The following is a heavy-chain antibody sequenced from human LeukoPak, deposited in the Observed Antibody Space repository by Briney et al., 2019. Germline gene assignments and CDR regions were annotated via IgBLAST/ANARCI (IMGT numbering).Heavy chain of an antibody. CDR1: GGSFSGYY. J-gene: IGHJ4*02. V-gene: IGHV4-34*01. D-gene: IGHD1-26*01. CDR3: ARHRNSGSWPSGGYFDY. Sequence: NPSETLSLTCAVYGGSFSGYYWSWLRQPPGKGLEWIGEINHSGSTYYNPSLKSRVTISVDTSKSQFSLNLSSATATDTAIYYCARHRNSGSWPSGGYFDYWGQGTLVTVSS. CDR2: INHSGST.